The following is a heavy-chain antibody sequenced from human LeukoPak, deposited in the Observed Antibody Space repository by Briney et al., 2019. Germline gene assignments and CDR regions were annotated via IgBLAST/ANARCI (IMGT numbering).Heavy chain of an antibody. CDR1: GGTFSSYA. Sequence: GASVNVSCKASGGTFSSYAISWVRQAPGQGLEWMGGIIPIFGTANYAQKFQGRVTITTDESTSTAYMELSSLRSEDTAVYYCASGQDYYYYYYMDVWGKATTVTVSS. J-gene: IGHJ6*03. CDR2: IIPIFGTA. V-gene: IGHV1-69*05. CDR3: ASGQDYYYYYYMDV.